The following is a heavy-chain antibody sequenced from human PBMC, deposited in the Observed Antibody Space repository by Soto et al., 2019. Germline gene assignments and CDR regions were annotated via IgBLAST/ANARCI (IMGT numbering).Heavy chain of an antibody. CDR1: AGSFNNYY. Sequence: SETLSLTCAVYAGSFNNYYWNWIRQPPGKGLEWIGEINHSGSTNYNPSLKSRVTISVDTSKNQVSLRLRSVTAADTAVYYCAKGRKEQLVRPNQWFDPWGQGTLVTVSS. CDR2: INHSGST. D-gene: IGHD6-13*01. V-gene: IGHV4-34*01. J-gene: IGHJ5*02. CDR3: AKGRKEQLVRPNQWFDP.